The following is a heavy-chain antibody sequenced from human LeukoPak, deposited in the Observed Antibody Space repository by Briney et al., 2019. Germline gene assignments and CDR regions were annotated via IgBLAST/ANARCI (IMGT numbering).Heavy chain of an antibody. CDR3: ARALGDSSCWYAFDI. CDR2: IIPIFGTA. J-gene: IGHJ3*02. D-gene: IGHD6-13*01. V-gene: IGHV1-69*13. CDR1: GGTFSSYA. Sequence: SVKVSCKASGGTFSSYAISWVRQAPGQGLELMGGIIPIFGTANYAQKFQGRVTITADESTSTAYMELSSLRSEDTAVYYCARALGDSSCWYAFDIWAQGTMVIVSS.